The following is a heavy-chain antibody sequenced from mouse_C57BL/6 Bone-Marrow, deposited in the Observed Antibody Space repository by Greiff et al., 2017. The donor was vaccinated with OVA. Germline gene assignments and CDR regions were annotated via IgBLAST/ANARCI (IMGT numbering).Heavy chain of an antibody. J-gene: IGHJ3*01. CDR2: IFPGSGST. CDR1: GYTFTGYW. Sequence: VQVVESGAELMKPGASVKLSCKATGYTFTGYWIEWVKQRPGHGLEWIGEIFPGSGSTNYNEKFKCKATFTADTSSNTAYMTHSSLTTEDSAIYYCARVSSYFAYWGQGTLVTVSA. D-gene: IGHD1-1*01. V-gene: IGHV1-9*01. CDR3: ARVSSYFAY.